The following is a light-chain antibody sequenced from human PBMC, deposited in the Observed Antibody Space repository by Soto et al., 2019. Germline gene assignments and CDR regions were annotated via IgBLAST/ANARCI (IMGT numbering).Light chain of an antibody. J-gene: IGLJ1*01. CDR3: SLYTSENAYV. CDR2: EVS. Sequence: QSVGAQPPSVSGSPGQSVTISCTGTSTDFVSYNRVSWYQQPPGTAPKLMIYEVSKRPSGVPDRFSGSKSGNTASLTISGLQAADEADYYCSLYTSENAYVFGTGTKVTVL. V-gene: IGLV2-18*01. CDR1: STDFVSYNR.